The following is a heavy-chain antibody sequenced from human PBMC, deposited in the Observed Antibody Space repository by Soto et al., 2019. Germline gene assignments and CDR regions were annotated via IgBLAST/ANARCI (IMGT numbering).Heavy chain of an antibody. V-gene: IGHV3-15*01. D-gene: IGHD3-22*01. CDR1: GLTFSNAW. Sequence: EVQLVESGGGLVEPGGSLRLSCTASGLTFSNAWMTWVRQAPGKGLEWVGRIKSKTDGGTTDYAAPVKGRFTISRDDSKNTMYLQMNSLKTEDTAVYYCTIPRGPMIRPWGQGTLVTVSS. CDR2: IKSKTDGGTT. J-gene: IGHJ5*02. CDR3: TIPRGPMIRP.